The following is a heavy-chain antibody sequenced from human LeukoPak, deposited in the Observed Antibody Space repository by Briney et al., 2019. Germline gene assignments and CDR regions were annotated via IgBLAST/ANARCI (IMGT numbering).Heavy chain of an antibody. CDR1: GYTLTELS. CDR3: ARTYDSSGYVDLDY. J-gene: IGHJ4*02. V-gene: IGHV1-24*01. CDR2: FDPEDGET. D-gene: IGHD3-22*01. Sequence: ASVKVSCKVSGYTLTELSMHWVRQAPGKGLEWMGGFDPEDGETIYAQKFQGRVTMTEDTSTDTAYMELSSLRSEDTAVYYCARTYDSSGYVDLDYWGQGTLVTVSS.